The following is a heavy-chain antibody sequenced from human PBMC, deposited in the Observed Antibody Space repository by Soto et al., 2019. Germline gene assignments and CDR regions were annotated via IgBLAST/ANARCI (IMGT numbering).Heavy chain of an antibody. CDR3: ARSYCSGGSCYSGRLHYYYGMDV. CDR2: IYYSGST. CDR1: GGSISSSSYY. V-gene: IGHV4-39*01. Sequence: QLQLQESGPGLVKPSETLSLTCTVSGGSISSSSYYWGWIRQPPGKGLEWTGSIYYSGSTYYNPSLKSRVTISVDTSKNQFSLKLSSVTAADTAVYYCARSYCSGGSCYSGRLHYYYGMDVWGQGTTVTVSS. D-gene: IGHD2-15*01. J-gene: IGHJ6*02.